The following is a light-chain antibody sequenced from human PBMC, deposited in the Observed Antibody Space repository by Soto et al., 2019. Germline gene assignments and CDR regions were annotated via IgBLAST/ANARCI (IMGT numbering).Light chain of an antibody. V-gene: IGKV3-20*01. J-gene: IGKJ3*01. CDR1: QSVSSSY. CDR2: GAS. CDR3: QQYGRSPPGFT. Sequence: EVALTQSPGTLSLSPGERATLSCRASQSVSSSYLAWYQHKPGQAPRLLIYGASTRAPGIPDRFSGGGSGTDFTLTISRLEPEDFAVYYCQQYGRSPPGFTFGPGTKVDIK.